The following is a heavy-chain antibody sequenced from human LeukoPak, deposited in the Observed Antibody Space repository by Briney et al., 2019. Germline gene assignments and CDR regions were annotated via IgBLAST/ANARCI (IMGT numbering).Heavy chain of an antibody. V-gene: IGHV4-39*07. D-gene: IGHD6-13*01. Sequence: PSETLSLTCTVSGGSISSSSYYWGWIRQPPGKGLEWIGSIYYSGSTYYNPSLKSRVTISVDTSKSRFSLKLSSVTAADTAVYYCAASRQLVRGPFDYWGQGTLVTVSS. CDR1: GGSISSSSYY. J-gene: IGHJ4*02. CDR3: AASRQLVRGPFDY. CDR2: IYYSGST.